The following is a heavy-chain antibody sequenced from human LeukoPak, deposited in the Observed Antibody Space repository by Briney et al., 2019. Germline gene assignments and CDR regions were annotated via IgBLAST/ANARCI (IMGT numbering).Heavy chain of an antibody. V-gene: IGHV3-11*04. CDR1: GFTFSDYY. Sequence: PGGSLRLTCAASGFTFSDYYMSWIRQAPGKGLEWVSYISGSGSTIYYADSVKGRFTISRDNAENSLYLQMNSLRAEDTAVYYCAREHYFYYMDGWGKGTTVTVSS. CDR3: AREHYFYYMDG. CDR2: ISGSGSTI. J-gene: IGHJ6*03.